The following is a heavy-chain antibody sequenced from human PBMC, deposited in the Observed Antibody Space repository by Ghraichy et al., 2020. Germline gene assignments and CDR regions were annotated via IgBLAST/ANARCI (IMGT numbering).Heavy chain of an antibody. CDR1: GFTFDDNA. V-gene: IGHV3-9*01. Sequence: LSLTCAVSGFTFDDNAIHWVRQAPGKGLEWVTGFSWNSGNIGYADSVKGRFTISGDNAKNSLYLQMNSLRAEDTALYYCALSNRRYYFYGMDVWGQGTTVTVSS. J-gene: IGHJ6*02. CDR3: ALSNRRYYFYGMDV. D-gene: IGHD2-2*01. CDR2: FSWNSGNI.